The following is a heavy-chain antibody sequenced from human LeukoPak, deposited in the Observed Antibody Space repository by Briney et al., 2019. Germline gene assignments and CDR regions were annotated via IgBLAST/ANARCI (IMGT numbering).Heavy chain of an antibody. CDR3: ARDKYSSGWSVPMDY. CDR2: IIPILGIA. V-gene: IGHV1-69*04. J-gene: IGHJ4*02. CDR1: GGTFSSYA. D-gene: IGHD6-19*01. Sequence: SVKVSCKASGGTFSSYAISWVRQAPGQGLEWMGRIIPILGIANYAQKFQGRVTITADKSTSTAYMELSSLRSEDTAVYHCARDKYSSGWSVPMDYWGQGTLVTVSS.